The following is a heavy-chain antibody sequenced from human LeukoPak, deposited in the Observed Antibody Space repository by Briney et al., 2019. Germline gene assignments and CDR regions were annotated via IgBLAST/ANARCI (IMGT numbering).Heavy chain of an antibody. V-gene: IGHV1-18*01. CDR1: GYTFTSYG. J-gene: IGHJ5*02. CDR3: ARGGYCTNGVCYTHWFDP. D-gene: IGHD2-8*01. CDR2: ISAYNGNT. Sequence: GASVTVSCKASGYTFTSYGISWVRQAPGQGLEWMGWISAYNGNTNYAQKLQGRVTMTTDTSTSTAYMELRSLRSDDTAVYYCARGGYCTNGVCYTHWFDPWGQGTLVTVSS.